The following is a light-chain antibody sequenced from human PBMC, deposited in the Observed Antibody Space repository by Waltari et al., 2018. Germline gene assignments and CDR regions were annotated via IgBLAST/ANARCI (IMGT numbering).Light chain of an antibody. CDR1: RRVSRH. Sequence: LLKHSPSPLSFPRGGRAPLSSSSSRRVSRHLAWYQQKPGQAPKLVIYGASSRATGIPDRFTGSGSGTDFSLTINSLEPEDFAIYYCQQHVRLPATFGQGTKVEIK. CDR3: QQHVRLPAT. CDR2: GAS. J-gene: IGKJ1*01. V-gene: IGKV3-20*01.